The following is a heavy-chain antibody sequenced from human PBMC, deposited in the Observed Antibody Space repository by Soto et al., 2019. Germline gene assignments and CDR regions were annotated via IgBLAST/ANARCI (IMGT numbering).Heavy chain of an antibody. V-gene: IGHV4-4*07. CDR1: GGSITDYS. CDR3: ARAGVTVAGKYNWFDP. Sequence: SETLSLTCTVSGGSITDYSWVWIRQPAGKGLEWIGRTFSSGSTNYNPSLKGRITMSLDTSKNQFSLKLSSVTAADTAVYYCARAGVTVAGKYNWFDPWGQGTLVTVSS. CDR2: TFSSGST. D-gene: IGHD6-19*01. J-gene: IGHJ5*02.